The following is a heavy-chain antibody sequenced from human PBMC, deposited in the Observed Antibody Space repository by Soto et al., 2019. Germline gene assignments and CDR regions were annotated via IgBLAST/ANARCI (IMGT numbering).Heavy chain of an antibody. CDR2: IYYSVST. J-gene: IGHJ5*02. CDR3: ARRSAAGP. V-gene: IGHV4-59*12. D-gene: IGHD6-25*01. Sequence: SETLSLTCTVSGVSISSYYWSWIRQPPGKGLEWIGYIYYSVSTNYNPSLKSRVTISVDTSKNQFSLKLSSVTAADTAVYYCARRSAAGPWGQGTLVTVSS. CDR1: GVSISSYY.